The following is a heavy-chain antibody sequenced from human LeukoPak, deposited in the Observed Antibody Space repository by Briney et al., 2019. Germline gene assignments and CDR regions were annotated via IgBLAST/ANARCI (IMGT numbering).Heavy chain of an antibody. Sequence: GASVKVSCKASGGTFSSYAISWVRQAPGQGLEWMGRIIPILGIANYAQKFQGRVTITADKSTSTAYMELSSLRSEDTAVYYCARGLGSYDYGGNWSFDYWGQGTLVTVSS. CDR2: IIPILGIA. V-gene: IGHV1-69*04. J-gene: IGHJ4*02. CDR1: GGTFSSYA. D-gene: IGHD4-23*01. CDR3: ARGLGSYDYGGNWSFDY.